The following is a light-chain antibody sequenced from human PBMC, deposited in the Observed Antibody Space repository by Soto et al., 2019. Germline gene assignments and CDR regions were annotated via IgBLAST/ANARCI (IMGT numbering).Light chain of an antibody. Sequence: AIQLTQSPSSLSASVGDRVTITCRASQGISSALAWYQQKPGKAPKLLIYDASSLESGVPSRISGSGSGTDVSLTISSLQPEDVATYYCRQFNSYVYTFGQGTKLEIK. V-gene: IGKV1-13*02. J-gene: IGKJ2*01. CDR1: QGISSA. CDR3: RQFNSYVYT. CDR2: DAS.